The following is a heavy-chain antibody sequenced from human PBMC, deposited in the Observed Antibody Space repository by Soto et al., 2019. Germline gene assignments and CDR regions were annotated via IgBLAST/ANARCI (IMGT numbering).Heavy chain of an antibody. J-gene: IGHJ4*02. V-gene: IGHV3-23*01. D-gene: IGHD3-3*01. CDR2: ISGSGGST. CDR3: AKDLGYDFWSGYYGFDY. CDR1: GFTFSNYA. Sequence: GGSLRLSCAASGFTFSNYAMSWVRQAPGKGLEWVSAISGSGGSTYYADSVKGRFTISRDNSKNTLYLQMNSPRAEDTAVYYCAKDLGYDFWSGYYGFDYWGQGTLVTVSS.